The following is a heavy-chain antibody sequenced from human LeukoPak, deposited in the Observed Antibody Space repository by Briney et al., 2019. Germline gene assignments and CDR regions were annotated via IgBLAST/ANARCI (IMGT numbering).Heavy chain of an antibody. J-gene: IGHJ4*02. CDR3: ARGGVFYGDYFSLGY. D-gene: IGHD4-17*01. CDR2: IYYSGST. V-gene: IGHV4-59*01. Sequence: PSETLSLTCTVSGGSISSYYWSWIRQPPGKGLEWIGYIYYSGSTNYNPSLKSRVTISVDTSKNQFSLKLSSVTAADTAVYYCARGGVFYGDYFSLGYWGQGTLVTVSS. CDR1: GGSISSYY.